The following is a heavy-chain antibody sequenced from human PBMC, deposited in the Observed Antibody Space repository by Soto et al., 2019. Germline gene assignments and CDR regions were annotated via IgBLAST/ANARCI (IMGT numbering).Heavy chain of an antibody. Sequence: QVQLVQSGAEVKKPGSSVKVSCKASGGTFSSYTISWVRQAPGQGLEWMGRIIPILGIANYAQKFQGRVTITADKSTSTAYMELTSLRSKDTAVYYCARSFGELNTYDYWGQGTLVNVSS. V-gene: IGHV1-69*02. D-gene: IGHD3-10*01. CDR1: GGTFSSYT. J-gene: IGHJ4*02. CDR2: IIPILGIA. CDR3: ARSFGELNTYDY.